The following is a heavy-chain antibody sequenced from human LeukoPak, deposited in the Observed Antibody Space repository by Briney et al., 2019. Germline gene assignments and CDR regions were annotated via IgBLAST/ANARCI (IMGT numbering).Heavy chain of an antibody. CDR1: GFTFSGNW. Sequence: GGSLTLSCEASGFTFSGNWMSWVRQAPGKGLEWVASINPDGSQKLYVDSVKGRFTISRDNTKGSLYLQMNSLGAEDTAMYYCAKLLGTATTYDSWGQGTSVTVSS. CDR3: AKLLGTATTYDS. V-gene: IGHV3-7*01. D-gene: IGHD5-24*01. CDR2: INPDGSQK. J-gene: IGHJ4*02.